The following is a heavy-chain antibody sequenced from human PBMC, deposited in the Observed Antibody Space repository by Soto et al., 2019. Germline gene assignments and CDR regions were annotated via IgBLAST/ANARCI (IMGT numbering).Heavy chain of an antibody. CDR1: GFTFSSYG. CDR2: ISYDGSNK. V-gene: IGHV3-30*03. D-gene: IGHD2-2*01. J-gene: IGHJ4*02. CDR3: APEYCSSTSCYPAFDY. Sequence: GGSLRLSCAASGFTFSSYGMHWVRQAPGKGLEWVAVISYDGSNKYYADSVKGRFTISRDNSKNTLYLQMNSLRAEDTAVYYCAPEYCSSTSCYPAFDYWAQGTLVSVSS.